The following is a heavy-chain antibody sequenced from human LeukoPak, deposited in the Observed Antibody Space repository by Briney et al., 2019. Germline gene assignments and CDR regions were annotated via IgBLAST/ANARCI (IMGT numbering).Heavy chain of an antibody. D-gene: IGHD3-22*01. CDR2: IYYSGST. CDR1: GDSISSSDYY. J-gene: IGHJ4*02. Sequence: PSETLSLTCTVSGDSISSSDYYWGWIRQPPGKGLEWLGSIYYSGSTYYNPSLKSRVNISVDTSNNNQFSLKLSSVTAADTAVYYCARDHYDSSGYYYFDYWGQGTLVTVSS. V-gene: IGHV4-39*02. CDR3: ARDHYDSSGYYYFDY.